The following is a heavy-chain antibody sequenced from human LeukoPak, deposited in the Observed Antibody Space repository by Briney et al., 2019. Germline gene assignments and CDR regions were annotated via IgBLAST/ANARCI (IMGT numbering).Heavy chain of an antibody. D-gene: IGHD3-10*01. CDR3: ARRKTTMVRGVIDY. CDR2: INHSGST. CDR1: GGSFSGYY. J-gene: IGHJ4*02. Sequence: SETLSLTCAVYGGSFSGYYWSWIRQPPGKGLEWIGEINHSGSTNYNPSLKRRVTISVDMSKNQFSLKLSSVTAADTAVYYCARRKTTMVRGVIDYWGQGTLVTVSS. V-gene: IGHV4-34*01.